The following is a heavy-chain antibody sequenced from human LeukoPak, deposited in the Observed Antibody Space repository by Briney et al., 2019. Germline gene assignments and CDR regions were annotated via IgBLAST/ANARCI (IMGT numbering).Heavy chain of an antibody. CDR3: ARVLAHIAVAGTIDFQH. CDR2: INPNSGGT. J-gene: IGHJ1*01. V-gene: IGHV1-2*06. CDR1: GYTFTGYY. Sequence: GASVKVSCKASGYTFTGYYMHWVRQAPGQGLEWMGRINPNSGGTSYAQKFQGRVTMTRDTSISTAYMELSRLRSDDTAVYYCARVLAHIAVAGTIDFQHWGQGTLVTVSS. D-gene: IGHD6-19*01.